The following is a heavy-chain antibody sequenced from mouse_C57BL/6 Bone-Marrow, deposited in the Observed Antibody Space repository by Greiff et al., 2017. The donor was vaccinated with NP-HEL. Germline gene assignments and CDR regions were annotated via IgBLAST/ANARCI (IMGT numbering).Heavy chain of an antibody. J-gene: IGHJ4*01. CDR1: GYTFTGYW. D-gene: IGHD1-2*01. Sequence: QVQLQQPGAELVKPGASVTMSCKASGYTFTGYWITWVKPRPGQGLEWIGDIYPGSGSTNYNEKFKSKATLTVDTSSSTAYMQLSSLTSEDSAVYCCARSLLRFYYAMDYWGQGTSVTVSS. CDR3: ARSLLRFYYAMDY. V-gene: IGHV1-55*01. CDR2: IYPGSGST.